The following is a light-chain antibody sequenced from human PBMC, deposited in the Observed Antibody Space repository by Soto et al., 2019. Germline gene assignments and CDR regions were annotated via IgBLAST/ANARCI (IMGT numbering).Light chain of an antibody. CDR1: SSDVGGYDY. J-gene: IGLJ1*01. CDR3: SSFPSSTTRV. CDR2: DVS. Sequence: QSALTQPASASGSPGQSITISCTGSSSDVGGYDYVSWYQQYPGKAPKLMIYDVSNRPSGVSNRFSGSKSGNTASLTISGLQADDEADYYCSSFPSSTTRVFGTGTKLTVL. V-gene: IGLV2-14*01.